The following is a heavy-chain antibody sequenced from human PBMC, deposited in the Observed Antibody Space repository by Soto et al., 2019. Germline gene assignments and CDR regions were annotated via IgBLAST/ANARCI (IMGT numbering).Heavy chain of an antibody. CDR2: INGDGRTT. J-gene: IGHJ4*02. CDR3: AGWSYSGAGIYYLTDH. Sequence: EVQLVESGGGLVQPGGSLRLSCTASGLTFSNYWMHWVRQAPGKGLVWVSRINGDGRTTTYADSVNCRFTISRDNAKNTGYLQMDRVRAEDTAVYYCAGWSYSGAGIYYLTDHWGQGTLVTVSS. D-gene: IGHD3-10*01. CDR1: GLTFSNYW. V-gene: IGHV3-74*01.